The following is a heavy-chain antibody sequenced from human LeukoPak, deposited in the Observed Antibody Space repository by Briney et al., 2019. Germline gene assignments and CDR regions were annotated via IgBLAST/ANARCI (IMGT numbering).Heavy chain of an antibody. CDR3: ARLLDNDSSGDPDTFDM. D-gene: IGHD3-22*01. Sequence: SETLSLTCTVSGVSISGHYWSWIRQPPGNGLEWIGFIYYSGRTRYNPSLHSRVTISADTSKNHLSLKLTSVTAADTAVYYCARLLDNDSSGDPDTFDMWGQGIKVTVSS. CDR1: GVSISGHY. CDR2: IYYSGRT. V-gene: IGHV4-59*11. J-gene: IGHJ3*02.